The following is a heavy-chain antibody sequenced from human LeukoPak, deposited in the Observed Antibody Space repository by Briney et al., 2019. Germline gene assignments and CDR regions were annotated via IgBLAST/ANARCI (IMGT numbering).Heavy chain of an antibody. Sequence: GGSLRLSCTASGFTFGDYAMSWVRQAPGKGLEWVGFIRSKAYGGTTEYAASVKGRFTISRDDSKSIAYLQMNSPKTEDTAVYYCTTIYYDSSGPEAYFDYWGQGTLVTVSS. CDR1: GFTFGDYA. J-gene: IGHJ4*02. CDR3: TTIYYDSSGPEAYFDY. D-gene: IGHD3-22*01. V-gene: IGHV3-49*04. CDR2: IRSKAYGGTT.